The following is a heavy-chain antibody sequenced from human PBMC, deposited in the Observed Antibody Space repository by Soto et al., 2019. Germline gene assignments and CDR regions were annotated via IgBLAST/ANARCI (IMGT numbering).Heavy chain of an antibody. D-gene: IGHD3-10*01. Sequence: EVQLVESGGGLVQPGGSLRLSCAASGFTFSSYWMSWVRQAPGKGLEWVTNIKQDGSEKYYVDSVKGRFTISRDNAKNSLYLQMNSLRAEDTAVYYCARVESRMVRGVKPLDYWGQGTLVTVSS. CDR2: IKQDGSEK. CDR3: ARVESRMVRGVKPLDY. J-gene: IGHJ4*02. CDR1: GFTFSSYW. V-gene: IGHV3-7*01.